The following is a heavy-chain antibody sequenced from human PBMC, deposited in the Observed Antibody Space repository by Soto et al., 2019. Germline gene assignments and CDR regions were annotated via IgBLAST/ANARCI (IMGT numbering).Heavy chain of an antibody. V-gene: IGHV3-33*01. J-gene: IGHJ4*02. D-gene: IGHD2-8*01. Sequence: QVQLVESGGGVVQPGRSLRLSCAASGFTFSIFGMHWVRQAPGKGLEWAAIIWYDGSNAYYADSVRGRFSISRDNSKNTVYLQMNSLRAEDTAVYYCARDKESSTVVYGISQEGYFDSWGQGTLVTVSS. CDR3: ARDKESSTVVYGISQEGYFDS. CDR1: GFTFSIFG. CDR2: IWYDGSNA.